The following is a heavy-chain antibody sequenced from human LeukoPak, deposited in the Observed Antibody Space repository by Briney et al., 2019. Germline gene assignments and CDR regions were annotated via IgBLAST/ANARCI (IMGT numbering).Heavy chain of an antibody. CDR3: ARDPCGGDCPAPLDAFDI. V-gene: IGHV1-69*04. CDR1: GGTFSSYA. CDR2: IIPILGIA. D-gene: IGHD2-21*02. J-gene: IGHJ3*02. Sequence: SVKVSCKASGGTFSSYAISWVRQAPGQGLEWMGRIIPILGIANYAQKFQGRVTITADKSTSTAYMELSSLRSEDTAVYYCARDPCGGDCPAPLDAFDIWGQGTMVTVSS.